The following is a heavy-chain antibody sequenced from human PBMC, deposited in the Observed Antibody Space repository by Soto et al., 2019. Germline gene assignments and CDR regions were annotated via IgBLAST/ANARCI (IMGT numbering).Heavy chain of an antibody. J-gene: IGHJ4*02. CDR3: ARVPLDYTNGRKFDY. CDR2: IYCSGST. Sequence: SETMSLTCTVSCGSISSRSYYWGCIRQPPGKGLEWIGNIYCSGSTYYNPSLKSRVTISVDTSKNQFSLKLSSVTAADTAVYYCARVPLDYTNGRKFDYWGQGTLVTVSS. D-gene: IGHD4-4*01. CDR1: CGSISSRSYY. V-gene: IGHV4-39*02.